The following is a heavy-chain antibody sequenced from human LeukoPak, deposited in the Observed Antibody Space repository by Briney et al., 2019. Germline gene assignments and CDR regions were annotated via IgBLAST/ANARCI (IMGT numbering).Heavy chain of an antibody. V-gene: IGHV1-18*01. Sequence: ASVKVSCKASGYTFTSYGISWVRQAPGQGLEWMGWISAYNGNTNYAQKLQGRVTMTTDTSTSTAYMELRSLRSDDTAVYYCARDHYGSGSYYNGDFDYWGQGTLVTVSS. D-gene: IGHD3-10*01. CDR1: GYTFTSYG. J-gene: IGHJ4*02. CDR3: ARDHYGSGSYYNGDFDY. CDR2: ISAYNGNT.